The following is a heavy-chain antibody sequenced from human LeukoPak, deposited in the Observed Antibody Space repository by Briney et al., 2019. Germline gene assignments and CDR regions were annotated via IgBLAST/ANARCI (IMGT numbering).Heavy chain of an antibody. CDR1: GYTLTELS. Sequence: ASVKVSCKVSGYTLTELSMHWVRQAPGKGLEWMGGFDPEDGETIYAQKFQGRVTMTEDTPTDTAYMELSSLRSEDTAVYYCATDRASSSSWYRMMSFDYWGQGTLVTVSS. CDR2: FDPEDGET. CDR3: ATDRASSSSWYRMMSFDY. D-gene: IGHD6-13*01. V-gene: IGHV1-24*01. J-gene: IGHJ4*02.